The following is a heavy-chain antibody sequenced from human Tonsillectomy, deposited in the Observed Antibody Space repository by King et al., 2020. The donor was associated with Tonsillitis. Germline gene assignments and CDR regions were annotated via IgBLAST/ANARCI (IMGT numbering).Heavy chain of an antibody. Sequence: VQLVESGGGLVQPGGSLRLSCSASGFTFSSYDMYWVRQAPGKGLEYVSAIRNNGGSTYYADSVKGRFTISRDNSKNMLYLQMSSLRAEDTAVYYCHSSGYYAFDYWGQGTLVTVSS. CDR1: GFTFSSYD. J-gene: IGHJ4*02. CDR2: IRNNGGST. D-gene: IGHD3-22*01. V-gene: IGHV3-64D*06. CDR3: HSSGYYAFDY.